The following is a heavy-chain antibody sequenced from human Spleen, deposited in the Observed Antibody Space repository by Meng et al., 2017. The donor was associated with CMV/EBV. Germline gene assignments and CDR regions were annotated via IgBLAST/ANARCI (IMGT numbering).Heavy chain of an antibody. V-gene: IGHV1-2*02. CDR3: ARGPWNYDYNYFDP. CDR2: INPITGDT. J-gene: IGHJ5*02. D-gene: IGHD1-7*01. CDR1: GYTFTGSY. Sequence: ASGYTFTGSYMQWVRQTPGQGFEWMGWINPITGDTNYAQKFQDRVTMTRDTSINTAYMDLSRLTSDDTAVYYCARGPWNYDYNYFDPWGQGTLVTVSS.